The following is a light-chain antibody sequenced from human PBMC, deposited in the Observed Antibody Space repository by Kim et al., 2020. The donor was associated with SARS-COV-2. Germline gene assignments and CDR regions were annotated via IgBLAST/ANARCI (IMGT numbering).Light chain of an antibody. CDR3: SSYTGTSIVI. V-gene: IGLV2-14*04. CDR2: DVI. J-gene: IGLJ2*01. Sequence: GQSFTSSCTGTSSNVGGYNAVSWYQQHPGKAPKLTIYDVIKRPSGVSTRFSGSKSGNTASLTISGLQAEDEADYYCSSYTGTSIVIFGGGTKLTVL. CDR1: SSNVGGYNA.